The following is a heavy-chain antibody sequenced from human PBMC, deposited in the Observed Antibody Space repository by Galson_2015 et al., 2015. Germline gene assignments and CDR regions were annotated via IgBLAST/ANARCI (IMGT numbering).Heavy chain of an antibody. CDR3: ARFEGSVDGSGSTHRYYFDY. CDR2: IYPGDSDT. Sequence: QSGAEVKKPGESLKISCKGSGYSFTSYWIGWVRQMPGKGLEWMGIIYPGDSDTRYSPSFQGQVTISADKSISTAYLQWSSLKASDTAMYYCARFEGSVDGSGSTHRYYFDYWGQGTLVTVSS. CDR1: GYSFTSYW. D-gene: IGHD3-10*01. J-gene: IGHJ4*02. V-gene: IGHV5-51*01.